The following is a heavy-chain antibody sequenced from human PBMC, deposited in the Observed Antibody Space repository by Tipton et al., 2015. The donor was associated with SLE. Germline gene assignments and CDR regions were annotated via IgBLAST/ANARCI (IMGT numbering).Heavy chain of an antibody. V-gene: IGHV4-59*01. D-gene: IGHD6-13*01. Sequence: LRLSCTVSGGSISNYFCHWIRQSPGKGLERVGYTYHSGMTNYNPSLKSRVTMSIETSKNQFSLKVTSVTAADTAVYFCAGSWAGGAFDIWGRGTLVTVS. CDR2: TYHSGMT. CDR3: AGSWAGGAFDI. CDR1: GGSISNYF. J-gene: IGHJ3*02.